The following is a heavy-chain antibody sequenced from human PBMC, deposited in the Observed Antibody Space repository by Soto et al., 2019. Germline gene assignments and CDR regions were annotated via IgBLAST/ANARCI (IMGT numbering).Heavy chain of an antibody. J-gene: IGHJ4*02. CDR1: GYDFARTC. V-gene: IGHV5-51*01. CDR2: IYPGDSET. CDR3: ARLVGAYDSYFDH. D-gene: IGHD5-12*01. Sequence: GESLKISCNASGYDFARTCIGLVLRLPGKGLDWLGIIYPGDSETRYSPSFRGQVTFSVDMSISTAYLQWSSLKTSDIAIYYCARLVGAYDSYFDHWGQGTRVTVSS.